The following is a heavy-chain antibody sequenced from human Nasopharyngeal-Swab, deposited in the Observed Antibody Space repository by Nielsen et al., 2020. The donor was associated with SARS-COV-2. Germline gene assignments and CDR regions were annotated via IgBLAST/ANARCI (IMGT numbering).Heavy chain of an antibody. CDR3: ARDLRYYCGGDCYPGSFDY. V-gene: IGHV1-18*01. Sequence: WVRQAPGQGLEGMGWISAYKGNTNYAQKLQGRVTMTTDTSTSTAYMELRSLGSDDTAVYYCARDLRYYCGGDCYPGSFDYWGQGTLVTVSS. CDR2: ISAYKGNT. J-gene: IGHJ4*02. D-gene: IGHD2-21*01.